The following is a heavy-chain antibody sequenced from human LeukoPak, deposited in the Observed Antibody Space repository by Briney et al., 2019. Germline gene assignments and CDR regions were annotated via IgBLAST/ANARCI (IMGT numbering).Heavy chain of an antibody. D-gene: IGHD2-2*01. V-gene: IGHV1-8*03. Sequence: ASVKVSCKASGYTFTSYDINWVRQATGQGLEWMGWMNPNSGNTGYAQKFQSRVTITRNTSISTAYMELSSLRSEDTAVYYCARGYKDIVVVPAASYRYYYYYMDVWGKGTTVTVSS. CDR3: ARGYKDIVVVPAASYRYYYYYMDV. J-gene: IGHJ6*03. CDR2: MNPNSGNT. CDR1: GYTFTSYD.